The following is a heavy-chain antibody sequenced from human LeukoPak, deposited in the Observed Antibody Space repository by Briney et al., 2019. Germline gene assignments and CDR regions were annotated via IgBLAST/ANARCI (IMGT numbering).Heavy chain of an antibody. J-gene: IGHJ4*02. V-gene: IGHV3-30*04. CDR2: ISYDGSNK. Sequence: GGSLRFSCAASGFTFSSYAMHWVRQAPGKGLEWVAVISYDGSNKYYADSVKGRFTISRDNSKNTLYLQMNSLRAEDTAVYYCASPAPFLYSSGWGGVFDYWGQGTLVTVSS. D-gene: IGHD6-19*01. CDR3: ASPAPFLYSSGWGGVFDY. CDR1: GFTFSSYA.